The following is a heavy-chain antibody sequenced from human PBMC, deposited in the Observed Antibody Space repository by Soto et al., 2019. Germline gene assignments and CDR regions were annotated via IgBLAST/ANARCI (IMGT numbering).Heavy chain of an antibody. V-gene: IGHV4-34*01. CDR1: GGSFSGYY. J-gene: IGHJ1*01. D-gene: IGHD1-26*01. CDR3: ARYAFRWELPPRRHAEYFQH. CDR2: INHSGST. Sequence: SETLSLTCAVYGGSFSGYYWSWIRQPPGKGLEWIGEINHSGSTNYNPSLKSRVTISVDTSKNQFSLKLSSVTAADTAVYYCARYAFRWELPPRRHAEYFQHWGQGTLVTVSS.